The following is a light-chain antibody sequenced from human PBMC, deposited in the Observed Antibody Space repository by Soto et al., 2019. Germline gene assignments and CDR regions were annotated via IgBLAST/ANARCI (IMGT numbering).Light chain of an antibody. J-gene: IGKJ2*01. V-gene: IGKV1-5*03. Sequence: DIQMTQSPSTLSASVGDRVTITCRASQSISSWLAWYQQKPGKDPKLLIYKASILQSGVPSRFSGSGSGTEFTLTISRLQPDDFATYFCQQYNSYSRTFGQGTKLEIK. CDR3: QQYNSYSRT. CDR2: KAS. CDR1: QSISSW.